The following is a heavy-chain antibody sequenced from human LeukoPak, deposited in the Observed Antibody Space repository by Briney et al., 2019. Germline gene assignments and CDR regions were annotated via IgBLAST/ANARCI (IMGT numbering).Heavy chain of an antibody. Sequence: ASVKVSCKASGYTFTGYYMHWVRQAPGQGLEWMVWINPNSGGTNYAQKFQGRVTMTRDTSISTAYMELSRLRSDDTAVYYCASTYCGGDCSHNWFDPWGQGTLVTVSS. D-gene: IGHD2-21*02. V-gene: IGHV1-2*02. J-gene: IGHJ5*02. CDR2: INPNSGGT. CDR1: GYTFTGYY. CDR3: ASTYCGGDCSHNWFDP.